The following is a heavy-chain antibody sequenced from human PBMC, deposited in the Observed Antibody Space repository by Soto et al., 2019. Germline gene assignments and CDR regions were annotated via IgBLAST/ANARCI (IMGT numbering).Heavy chain of an antibody. CDR1: GYILIESS. Sequence: QVQLVQSGAEVKKPGASVRVSCKVSGYILIESSMHWVRQAPGKGLEWMGGFDPEDGERIYTQNFKGRVTMTEDTSTDTAYIQLSSLRSEDTAGYYCGTNARLLTHTPDGLAYWGQGTLVIVSS. CDR2: FDPEDGER. CDR3: GTNARLLTHTPDGLAY. V-gene: IGHV1-24*01. J-gene: IGHJ3*01. D-gene: IGHD3-16*01.